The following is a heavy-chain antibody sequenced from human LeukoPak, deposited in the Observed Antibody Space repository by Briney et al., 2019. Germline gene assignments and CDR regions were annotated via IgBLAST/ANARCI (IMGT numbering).Heavy chain of an antibody. CDR1: GFTVSSNY. J-gene: IGHJ5*02. CDR3: ASQTYDILTGYLDNWFDP. CDR2: IYSGGST. D-gene: IGHD3-9*01. V-gene: IGHV3-66*04. Sequence: GGSLRLSCAASGFTVSSNYMSWVRQAPGKGLEWVSVIYSGGSTYYADSVKGRFTISRDNSKNTLYLQMNSLRAEDTAVYYCASQTYDILTGYLDNWFDPWGQGTLVTVSS.